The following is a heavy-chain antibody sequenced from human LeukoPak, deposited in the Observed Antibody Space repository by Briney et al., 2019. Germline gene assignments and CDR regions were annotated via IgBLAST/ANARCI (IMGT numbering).Heavy chain of an antibody. CDR3: AREMVRGVIIKDYYYYGMDV. CDR2: IIPILGIA. Sequence: ASVKVSCKASGGTFSSYAISWVRQAPGQGLEWMGRIIPILGIANYAQKFQGRVTITADESTSTAYMELSSLRSEDTAVYYCAREMVRGVIIKDYYYYGMDVWGQGTTVTVSS. CDR1: GGTFSSYA. J-gene: IGHJ6*02. D-gene: IGHD3-10*01. V-gene: IGHV1-69*04.